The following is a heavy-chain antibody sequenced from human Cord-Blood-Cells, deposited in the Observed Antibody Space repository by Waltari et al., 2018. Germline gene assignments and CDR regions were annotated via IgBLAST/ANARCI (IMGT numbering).Heavy chain of an antibody. J-gene: IGHJ4*02. CDR1: GYTLTELS. V-gene: IGHV1-24*01. Sequence: QVQLVQSGAEVKKPGASVKVSCKVSGYTLTELSMHWVRQAPGKGLEWMGGIEPEDGETSYEQEFQGRVTNTEDTSKDTAYMGLSSLRSEDTAVYYCATRAPYRSRFLEWFYDYWGQGTLVTVSS. D-gene: IGHD3-3*01. CDR2: IEPEDGET. CDR3: ATRAPYRSRFLEWFYDY.